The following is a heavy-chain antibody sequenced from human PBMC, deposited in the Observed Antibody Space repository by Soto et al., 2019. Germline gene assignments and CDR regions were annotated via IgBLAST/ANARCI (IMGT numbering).Heavy chain of an antibody. CDR1: GFTFSSYA. CDR2: ISYDGSNK. D-gene: IGHD3-3*01. CDR3: ARDKGVWSGYNYFDY. J-gene: IGHJ4*02. V-gene: IGHV3-30-3*01. Sequence: ESVGGVVQPGRSLRLSCAASGFTFSSYAMHWVRQAPGKGLERVAVISYDGSNKYYADSVKGRFTISRDNSKNTLYLQMNSLRAEDTAVYYCARDKGVWSGYNYFDYWGQGTLVTVSS.